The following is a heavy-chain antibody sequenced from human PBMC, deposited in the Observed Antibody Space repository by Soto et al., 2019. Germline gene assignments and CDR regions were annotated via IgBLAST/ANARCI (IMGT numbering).Heavy chain of an antibody. J-gene: IGHJ5*02. D-gene: IGHD6-13*01. CDR2: ISSNSAYI. CDR1: GFTFRSFT. CDR3: TRDGSRDSSARGWFDP. V-gene: IGHV3-21*01. Sequence: PGGSLRLSCAASGFTFRSFTMNWVRQAPGKGLEWVSTISSNSAYIYYTDALRGRFTISRDNAKNSLHLQMNSLRAEDTAVYYWTRDGSRDSSARGWFDPWGPGTLVTVSS.